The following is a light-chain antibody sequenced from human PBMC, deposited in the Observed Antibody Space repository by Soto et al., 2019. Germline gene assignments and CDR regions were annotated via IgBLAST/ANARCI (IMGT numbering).Light chain of an antibody. J-gene: IGKJ1*01. CDR2: GAS. CDR1: QSVSNSW. Sequence: EIVLTQSPGTLSLSPGERATLSCRASQSVSNSWLAWYQHKPGQAPRLLIYGASSRATGIPDRFSGGGSGTDFTLTITRLEPVDSAVFYCQQYGSSPWTFGQGTKVEIK. V-gene: IGKV3-20*01. CDR3: QQYGSSPWT.